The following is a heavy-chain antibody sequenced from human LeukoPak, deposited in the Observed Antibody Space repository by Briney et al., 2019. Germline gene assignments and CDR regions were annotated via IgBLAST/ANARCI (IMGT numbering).Heavy chain of an antibody. CDR1: GFTFSNYW. V-gene: IGHV3-74*01. Sequence: GGSLRLSCAASGFTFSNYWMHWVRQAPGKGLVWVSRINSDGINTSYADSVKGRFTISRDNAKNTLYLQMNSLRAEDTAVYYCARGSGYYSYDAFDIWGQGTMVTVSP. CDR2: INSDGINT. CDR3: ARGSGYYSYDAFDI. D-gene: IGHD3-22*01. J-gene: IGHJ3*02.